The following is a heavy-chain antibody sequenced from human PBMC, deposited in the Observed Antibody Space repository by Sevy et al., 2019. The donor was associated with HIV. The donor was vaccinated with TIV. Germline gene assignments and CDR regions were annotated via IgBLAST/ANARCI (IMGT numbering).Heavy chain of an antibody. CDR3: ADTTDTFSTWYNYYNFHGLDV. Sequence: SGPTLVNPTQTLRLTCTYSGFSLNIDNVGVGWIRQPPGNALEWLAVIYWNDVKRYSPSLKSRLTITKDASKNQVVLTITTVEPVDTGTYYCADTTDTFSTWYNYYNFHGLDVWGPGTTVTVSS. CDR1: GFSLNIDNVG. CDR2: IYWNDVK. D-gene: IGHD1-1*01. V-gene: IGHV2-5*01. J-gene: IGHJ6*02.